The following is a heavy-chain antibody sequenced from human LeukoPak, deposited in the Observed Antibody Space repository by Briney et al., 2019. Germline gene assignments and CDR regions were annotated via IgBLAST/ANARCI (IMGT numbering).Heavy chain of an antibody. CDR3: ARAQYSSSWLGGVFDY. V-gene: IGHV1-2*02. CDR2: INPNSGGT. Sequence: GASVKVSCKASGYTFTGYYMHWVRQAPGQGLEWMGWINPNSGGTNYAQKFQGRVTMTRDTSISTAYMELSRLRSDDTAVYYCARAQYSSSWLGGVFDYWGQGTLVTVSS. J-gene: IGHJ4*02. CDR1: GYTFTGYY. D-gene: IGHD6-13*01.